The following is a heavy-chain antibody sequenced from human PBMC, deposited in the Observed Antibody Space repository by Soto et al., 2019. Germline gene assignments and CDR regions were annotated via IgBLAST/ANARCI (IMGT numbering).Heavy chain of an antibody. V-gene: IGHV2-5*02. CDR2: IYWDDDK. CDR3: AHLQGYCSGGSCYLGPGDY. Sequence: QITLKESGPTLVKPTQTLTLTCTFSGFSLSTSGVGVGWIRQPPGKALEWLALIYWDDDKRYSPSLKSRLTIPKDTSNNPVVLTMPNMDPVDTATYYCAHLQGYCSGGSCYLGPGDYWGQGTLVTVSS. J-gene: IGHJ4*02. D-gene: IGHD2-15*01. CDR1: GFSLSTSGVG.